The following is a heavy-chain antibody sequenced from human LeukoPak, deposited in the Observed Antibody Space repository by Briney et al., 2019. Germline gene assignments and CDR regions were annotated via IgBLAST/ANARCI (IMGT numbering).Heavy chain of an antibody. D-gene: IGHD6-13*01. V-gene: IGHV1-2*02. CDR3: ARVGFIAGTFDY. CDR2: INPNSGGT. J-gene: IGHJ4*02. CDR1: GYTFTGYY. Sequence: ASVKVSCKASGYTFTGYYMHWVRQAPGQGLEWMGWINPNSGGTNYAQKFQGRVTMTRDASISTAYMELSRLRSDDTAVYYCARVGFIAGTFDYWGQGTLVTVSS.